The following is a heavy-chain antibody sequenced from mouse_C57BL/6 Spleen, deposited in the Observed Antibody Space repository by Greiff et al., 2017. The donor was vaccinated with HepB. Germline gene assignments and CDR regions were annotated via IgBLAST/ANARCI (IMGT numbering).Heavy chain of an antibody. CDR2: IDPENGDT. D-gene: IGHD2-2*01. V-gene: IGHV14-4*01. CDR1: GFNIKDDY. J-gene: IGHJ2*01. Sequence: VHVQQSGAELVRPGASVKLSCTASGFNIKDDYMHWVKQRPEQGLEWIGWIDPENGDTEYASKFQGKATITADTSSNTAYLQLSSLTSEDTAVYYCTTYEAPIYYGYDYWGQGTTLTVAS. CDR3: TTYEAPIYYGYDY.